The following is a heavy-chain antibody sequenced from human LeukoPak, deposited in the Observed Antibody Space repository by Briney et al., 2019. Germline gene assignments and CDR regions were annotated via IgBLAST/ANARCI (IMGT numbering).Heavy chain of an antibody. Sequence: GGSLRLSCVASGFTFSSYAMSWVRQAPGKGLEWVSAISGSGGSTYYADSVKGRFTISRDNAENTLYLQMNSLRAEDTAVYYCVRGMNDAFDIWGQGTMVTVSS. D-gene: IGHD3-10*01. CDR1: GFTFSSYA. CDR2: ISGSGGST. V-gene: IGHV3-23*01. CDR3: VRGMNDAFDI. J-gene: IGHJ3*02.